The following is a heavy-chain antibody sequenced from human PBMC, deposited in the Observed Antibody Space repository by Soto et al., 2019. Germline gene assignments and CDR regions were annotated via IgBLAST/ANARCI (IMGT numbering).Heavy chain of an antibody. CDR3: PRSGSCTSYSCYGGVYI. Sequence: QVQLVQSGAEVKKPGASVKVSCKTSGYTFTNYAIHWVRQAPGQRLEWMGWINAGDGNTKYSQKFQGRVTITRDTSASTAYMDRSSLRSEDAAVYYCPRSGSCTSYSCYGGVYIWGQGTMVTVSS. J-gene: IGHJ3*02. CDR2: INAGDGNT. CDR1: GYTFTNYA. D-gene: IGHD2-2*01. V-gene: IGHV1-3*01.